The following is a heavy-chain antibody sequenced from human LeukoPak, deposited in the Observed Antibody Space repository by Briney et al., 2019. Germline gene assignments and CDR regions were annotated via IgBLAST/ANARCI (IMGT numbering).Heavy chain of an antibody. V-gene: IGHV1-18*01. J-gene: IGHJ4*02. D-gene: IGHD3-22*01. Sequence: ASVKVSCKASGYTFTRYGIRWVPQAPGQGLEWIGWISAYNGNTNYAQKLQGRVTMATDTSTSTAYMELRSLRSDDTAVYYCARMPYDTSGYSMYWGQGTLVTVSS. CDR1: GYTFTRYG. CDR2: ISAYNGNT. CDR3: ARMPYDTSGYSMY.